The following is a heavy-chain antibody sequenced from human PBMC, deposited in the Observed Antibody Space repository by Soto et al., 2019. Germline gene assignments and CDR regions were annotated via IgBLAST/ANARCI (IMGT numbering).Heavy chain of an antibody. CDR3: ARDLYTSGQCYYYYAMDV. J-gene: IGHJ6*02. D-gene: IGHD6-25*01. CDR2: IWFDGNDK. Sequence: QVQLVESGGGVVQPGRSVRLSCAASGFDFSNYGIHWVRRAPGKGLEWVAVIWFDGNDKYYADSVKGRIAVSRDNSKNTLYLQMSSLRAEDTAVYYCARDLYTSGQCYYYYAMDVWGQGTTVTVSS. CDR1: GFDFSNYG. V-gene: IGHV3-33*01.